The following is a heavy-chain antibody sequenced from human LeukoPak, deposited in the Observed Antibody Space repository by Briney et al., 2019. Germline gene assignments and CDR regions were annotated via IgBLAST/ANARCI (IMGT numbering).Heavy chain of an antibody. Sequence: GGSLRLSCVISGFTFRTYWMTWVRQAPGKGLEWVANINQDGSEKNYVDSVKGRFTISRDNAENSLYLQMNSLRVEDTAVYYCVRDMDVWGQGTTVTASS. V-gene: IGHV3-7*03. CDR2: INQDGSEK. CDR1: GFTFRTYW. CDR3: VRDMDV. J-gene: IGHJ6*02.